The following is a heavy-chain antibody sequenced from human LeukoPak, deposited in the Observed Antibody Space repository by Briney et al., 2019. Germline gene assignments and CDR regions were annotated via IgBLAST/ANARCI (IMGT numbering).Heavy chain of an antibody. Sequence: GASVKVSCKASGGTFSSYAISWVRQAPGQGLEWMGRIIPNLGIANYAQKFQGRVTITADKSTSTAYMELSSLRSEDTAVYYCARGYRLNDSSGYYRFPSYGMDVWGQGTTVTVSS. CDR2: IIPNLGIA. J-gene: IGHJ6*02. D-gene: IGHD3-22*01. CDR1: GGTFSSYA. CDR3: ARGYRLNDSSGYYRFPSYGMDV. V-gene: IGHV1-69*04.